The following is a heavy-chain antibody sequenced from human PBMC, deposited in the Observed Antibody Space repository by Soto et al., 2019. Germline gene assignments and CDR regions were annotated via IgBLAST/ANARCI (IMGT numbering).Heavy chain of an antibody. D-gene: IGHD3-22*01. J-gene: IGHJ4*02. CDR1: GGSIISGDYY. CDR3: ACEGYYDSSGYFGY. CDR2: IYYSGST. Sequence: PSETLSLTCTVSGGSIISGDYYWIWIRQPPGKGLEWIGYIYYSGSTYYNPSLKSRVTISVDTSKNQFSLKLSSVTAADTAVYYCACEGYYDSSGYFGYWGQGTLVTVSS. V-gene: IGHV4-30-4*01.